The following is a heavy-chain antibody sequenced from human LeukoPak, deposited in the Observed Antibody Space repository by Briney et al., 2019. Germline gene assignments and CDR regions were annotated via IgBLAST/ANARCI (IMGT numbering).Heavy chain of an antibody. V-gene: IGHV3-23*01. CDR1: GFTFSSYA. CDR2: ISGSGGRT. J-gene: IGHJ5*01. Sequence: PGGSLRLSCAASGFTFSSYAMTWVRQAPGKGLEWVSAISGSGGRTYYADSVKGRFTISRDNSKNTLYLQMNSLRAEDTAVYKCAKDMGYTKGWSDSWGQGTLVTVSS. CDR3: AKDMGYTKGWSDS. D-gene: IGHD6-13*01.